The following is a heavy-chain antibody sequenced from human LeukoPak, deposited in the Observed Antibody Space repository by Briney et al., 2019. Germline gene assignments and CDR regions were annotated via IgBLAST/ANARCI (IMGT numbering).Heavy chain of an antibody. CDR3: ARTMEGYCSGGSCYQYSYYMDV. V-gene: IGHV4-39*07. CDR2: IYYSGIT. CDR1: GGSIRISYY. J-gene: IGHJ6*03. D-gene: IGHD2-15*01. Sequence: SETLSLTCTVSGGSIRISYYWGWLRQPPGKGLEWIGSIYYSGITYYNPSLKSRVTISVDTSKNQFSLKLTSVTAADTAVYYCARTMEGYCSGGSCYQYSYYMDVWGKGTTVTVSS.